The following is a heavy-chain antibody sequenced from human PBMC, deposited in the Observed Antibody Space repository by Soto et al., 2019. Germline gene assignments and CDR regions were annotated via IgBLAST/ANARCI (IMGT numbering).Heavy chain of an antibody. CDR2: INHSGST. CDR1: GASFSGYY. D-gene: IGHD3-22*01. V-gene: IGHV4-34*01. Sequence: SEILSLTSAVYGASFSGYYWSWIRQPPGKGLGWIGEINHSGSTNYNPSLKSRVTISVDTSKNQFSLQLNSVTPEDTALYYCASSDRSGFGFDYWGQGTLVTVSS. J-gene: IGHJ4*02. CDR3: ASSDRSGFGFDY.